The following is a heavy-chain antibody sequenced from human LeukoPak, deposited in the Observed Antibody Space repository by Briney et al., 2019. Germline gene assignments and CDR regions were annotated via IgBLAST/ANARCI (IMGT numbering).Heavy chain of an antibody. J-gene: IGHJ1*01. CDR1: GFTFSSFG. D-gene: IGHD4-17*01. Sequence: GGSLRLSCAASGFTFSSFGMHWVRQAPGQGLEWVAVISFDGSNQYYADSVKGRFTIYRDNFKNTVYLQMNSLRAEETAVYYCTKSHPPTVTTEEGEYLQHWGQGTLVTVSS. V-gene: IGHV3-30*18. CDR2: ISFDGSNQ. CDR3: TKSHPPTVTTEEGEYLQH.